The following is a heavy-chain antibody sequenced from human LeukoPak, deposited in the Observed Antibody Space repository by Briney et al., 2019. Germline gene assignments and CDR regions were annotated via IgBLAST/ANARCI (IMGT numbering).Heavy chain of an antibody. Sequence: GGTLRLSCAASGFTFSSYWMSWVRQAPGKGLEWVANIKQDGSEKYYVDSVKGRFTISRDNAKNSLYLQMNSLRAEDTAVYYCARVEVVMAAYFDYWGQGTLVTVSS. CDR2: IKQDGSEK. D-gene: IGHD2-21*01. CDR3: ARVEVVMAAYFDY. CDR1: GFTFSSYW. J-gene: IGHJ4*02. V-gene: IGHV3-7*01.